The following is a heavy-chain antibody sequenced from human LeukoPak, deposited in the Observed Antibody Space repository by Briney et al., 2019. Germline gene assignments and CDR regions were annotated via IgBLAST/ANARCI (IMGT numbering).Heavy chain of an antibody. CDR1: GGSISSGGDY. D-gene: IGHD5-24*01. CDR3: AKSREEIRGLDAFDI. V-gene: IGHV4-31*03. J-gene: IGHJ3*02. CDR2: IYYSGST. Sequence: SETLSLTCTVSGGSISSGGDYWSWIRQHPGKGLEWIGYIYYSGSTYYNPSLKSRVALSVDTSKNQFSLKLSSLTAADTAVYYCAKSREEIRGLDAFDIWGQGTMVTVSS.